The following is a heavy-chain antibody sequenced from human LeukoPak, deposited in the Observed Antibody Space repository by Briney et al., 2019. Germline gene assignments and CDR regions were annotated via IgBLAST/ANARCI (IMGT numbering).Heavy chain of an antibody. Sequence: ASVKVSCKASGYTFTGYYMHWVRQAPGQGLEWMGWINPNSSGTNYAQKFQGRVTMTRDTSISTAYMELSRLRSDDTAVYYCARVNYYDSSGYYVDAFDIWGQGTMVTVSS. J-gene: IGHJ3*02. CDR1: GYTFTGYY. CDR2: INPNSSGT. CDR3: ARVNYYDSSGYYVDAFDI. V-gene: IGHV1-2*02. D-gene: IGHD3-22*01.